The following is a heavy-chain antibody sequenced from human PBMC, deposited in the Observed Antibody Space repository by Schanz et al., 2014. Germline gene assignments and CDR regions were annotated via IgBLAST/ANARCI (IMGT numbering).Heavy chain of an antibody. CDR1: GFTLSSYG. Sequence: VRLVESGGGVVQPGRSLRLSCAASGFTLSSYGMHWVRQAPGKGLEWISYITYNGGTIYYADSVKGRFTISRDNAKSSLYLQMNSLRVEDTAVYYCAASSGWHPSTDYWGQGTLVTVSS. CDR3: AASSGWHPSTDY. CDR2: ITYNGGTI. J-gene: IGHJ4*02. D-gene: IGHD6-19*01. V-gene: IGHV3-48*04.